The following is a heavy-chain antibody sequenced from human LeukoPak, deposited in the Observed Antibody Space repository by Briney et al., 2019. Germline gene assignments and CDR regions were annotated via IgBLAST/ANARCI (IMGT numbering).Heavy chain of an antibody. Sequence: GGTLRLSCAASGFTLSSYGMSWVRQAPGKGLEWVSAISGSGGSTYYADSVKGRFTISRDNSKNTLYLQMNSLRAEDTAVYYCASHRRWFGEFHAFDIWGQGTMVTVSS. J-gene: IGHJ3*02. V-gene: IGHV3-23*01. CDR2: ISGSGGST. D-gene: IGHD3-10*01. CDR1: GFTLSSYG. CDR3: ASHRRWFGEFHAFDI.